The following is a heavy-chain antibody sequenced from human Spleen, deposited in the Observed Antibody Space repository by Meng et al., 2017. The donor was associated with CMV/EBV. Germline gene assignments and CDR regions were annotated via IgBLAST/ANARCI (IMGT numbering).Heavy chain of an antibody. CDR1: GGSISSDGYY. V-gene: IGHV4-61*02. Sequence: QVQLQESGPGLVKPSXXLSITCTVSGGSISSDGYYWSWIRQPAGKGLEWIGRISPSGNTIYNPSLKSRVTILIETSKNQFSLKLSFVTAADTAVYYCTRVPPAVSWFDPWGQGTLVTVSS. CDR3: TRVPPAVSWFDP. J-gene: IGHJ5*02. CDR2: ISPSGNT. D-gene: IGHD2-2*01.